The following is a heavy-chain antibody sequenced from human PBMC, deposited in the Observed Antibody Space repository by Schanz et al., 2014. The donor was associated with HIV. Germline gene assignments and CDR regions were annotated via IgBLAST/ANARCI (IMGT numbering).Heavy chain of an antibody. Sequence: QVHLQESGPGLVKPSQTLSLTCSVSGYSISRGGYYWSWIRQHPGKGLEWIGYIYHSGSTYYNPSLKTRVTISVDTSKNQFSLKLRSVTAADTAVYYCAREDVSNWSFDLWGRGTLVSVSS. CDR2: IYHSGST. J-gene: IGHJ2*01. D-gene: IGHD3-10*02. CDR1: GYSISRGGYY. CDR3: AREDVSNWSFDL. V-gene: IGHV4-31*02.